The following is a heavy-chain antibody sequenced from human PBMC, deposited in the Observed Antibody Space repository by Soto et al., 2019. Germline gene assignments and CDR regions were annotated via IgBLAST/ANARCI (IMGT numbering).Heavy chain of an antibody. CDR1: GNIFTSQY. V-gene: IGHV1-46*03. D-gene: IGHD3-3*01. J-gene: IGHJ4*02. CDR3: FRDVGD. CDR2: INPSGGRT. Sequence: QVQLVQSGAEVKKPGASVKVSCKVSGNIFTSQYMHWVRQAPGQGLEWMAMINPSGGRTSYAQMVQGRVTRTRDTSTSTVHMELSSLRSEDTAVYYCFRDVGDWGQGTLVTVSS.